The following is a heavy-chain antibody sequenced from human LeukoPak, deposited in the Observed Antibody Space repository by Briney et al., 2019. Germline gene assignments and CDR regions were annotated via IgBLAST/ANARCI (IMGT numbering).Heavy chain of an antibody. J-gene: IGHJ4*02. CDR3: AKDDGDYVELPVDYFDY. CDR1: GFTFSSYG. CDR2: ISYDGSNK. Sequence: PGRSLRLPCAASGFTFSSYGMHWVRQAPGKGLEWVAVISYDGSNKYYADSVKGRFTISRDNSKNTLYLQMNSLRAEDTAVYYCAKDDGDYVELPVDYFDYWGQGTLVTVSS. V-gene: IGHV3-30*18. D-gene: IGHD4-17*01.